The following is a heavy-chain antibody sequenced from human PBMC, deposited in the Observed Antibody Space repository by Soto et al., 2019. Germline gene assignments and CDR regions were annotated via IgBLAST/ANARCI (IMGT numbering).Heavy chain of an antibody. Sequence: QMQLQESGPGLVKPSETLSLTCAVSSASIISEQRWSWVRQPPGKGLEWIGEIHHSGSTNNNPSLRSRVNMSVDKSKNQFSLNVNAVTAADTAVYYCARSFGWYAIDQWGQGTLVIVSS. CDR2: IHHSGST. J-gene: IGHJ4*02. CDR1: SASIISEQR. CDR3: ARSFGWYAIDQ. V-gene: IGHV4-4*02. D-gene: IGHD6-19*01.